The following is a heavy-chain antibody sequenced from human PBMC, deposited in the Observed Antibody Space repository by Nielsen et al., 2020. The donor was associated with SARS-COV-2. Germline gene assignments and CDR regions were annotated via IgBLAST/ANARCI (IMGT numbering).Heavy chain of an antibody. D-gene: IGHD6-19*01. CDR3: ARDQTLYSSGWYSDAFDI. J-gene: IGHJ3*02. Sequence: WIRQPPGKGLEWVAVISYDGSNKYYADSVKGRFTISRDNSKNTLYLQMNSLRDEDTAVYYCARDQTLYSSGWYSDAFDIWGQGTMVTVSS. CDR2: ISYDGSNK. V-gene: IGHV3-33*05.